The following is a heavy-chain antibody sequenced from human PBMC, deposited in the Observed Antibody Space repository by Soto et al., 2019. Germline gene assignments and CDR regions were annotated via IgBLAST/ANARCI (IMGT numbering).Heavy chain of an antibody. Sequence: PXESLKISWKGSRDSFTSYWIIWVRQMPGKGLEWMGRIDPSDSYTNYSPSFQGHVTISADKSISTAYLQWSSLKASDSAMYYCARKYYYGAGTLDDWGQGTLVTVSS. J-gene: IGHJ4*02. CDR3: ARKYYYGAGTLDD. CDR1: RDSFTSYW. V-gene: IGHV5-10-1*01. CDR2: IDPSDSYT. D-gene: IGHD3-10*01.